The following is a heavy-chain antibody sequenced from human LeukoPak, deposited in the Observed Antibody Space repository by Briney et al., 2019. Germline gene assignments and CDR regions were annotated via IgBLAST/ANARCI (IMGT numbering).Heavy chain of an antibody. J-gene: IGHJ6*02. CDR1: GYTFTSYA. D-gene: IGHD3-10*01. V-gene: IGHV1-8*02. CDR2: MNPNSGNT. CDR3: ARGPTLVRGVIMPDSVGGMDV. Sequence: ASVKVSCKASGYTFTSYAMHWVRQAPGQGLEWMGWMNPNSGNTRYAQKVQGRITMTRDTSISTAYMELSSLRSEDTAVYYCARGPTLVRGVIMPDSVGGMDVWGQGTTVTVSS.